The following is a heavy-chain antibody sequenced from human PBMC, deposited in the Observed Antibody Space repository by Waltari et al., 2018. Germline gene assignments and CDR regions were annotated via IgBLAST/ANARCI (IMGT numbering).Heavy chain of an antibody. V-gene: IGHV3-7*01. CDR3: ARGRATNDY. CDR2: IKQDGSVK. Sequence: EVQLVESGGGLVQPGGSLRLSCAASGFTFSNYLMTWVRQAPGKGVGWVGNIKQDGSVKYYVDSVKGRCTISRDNAKNSLYLQMNSLRAEDTAVYYCARGRATNDYWGQGTLVTVSS. J-gene: IGHJ4*02. CDR1: GFTFSNYL.